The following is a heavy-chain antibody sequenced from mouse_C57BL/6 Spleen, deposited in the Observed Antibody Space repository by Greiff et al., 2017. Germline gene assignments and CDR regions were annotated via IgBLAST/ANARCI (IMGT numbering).Heavy chain of an antibody. V-gene: IGHV5-4*01. CDR2: IIDGGSDT. D-gene: IGHD2-2*01. CDR1: GFTFSSYA. CDR3: ARGDYGYGAWFAY. Sequence: EVQRVESGGGLVKPGGSLKLSCAASGFTFSSYAMSWVRQTPEKRLEWVATIIDGGSDTYYPDNVKGRFTISRDNAKNNLYLPMSHLTSEDTAMYYCARGDYGYGAWFAYWGQGTLVTVSA. J-gene: IGHJ3*01.